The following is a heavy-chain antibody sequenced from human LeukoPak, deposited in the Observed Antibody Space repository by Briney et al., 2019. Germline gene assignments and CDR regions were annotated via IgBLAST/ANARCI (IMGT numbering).Heavy chain of an antibody. V-gene: IGHV3-23*01. CDR1: GFTFSSHG. J-gene: IGHJ4*02. CDR2: ISGSGGST. CDR3: AKDRVLLDFDY. D-gene: IGHD3-3*01. Sequence: GGTLRLSCAASGFTFSSHGMSWVRQAPGKGLEWVSAISGSGGSTYYADSVKGRFTISRDNSKNTLYLQMNSLRAEDTAVYYCAKDRVLLDFDYWGQGTLVTVSS.